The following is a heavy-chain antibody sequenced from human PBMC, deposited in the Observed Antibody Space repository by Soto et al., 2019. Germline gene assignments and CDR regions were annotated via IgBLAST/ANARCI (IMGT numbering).Heavy chain of an antibody. D-gene: IGHD1-1*01. CDR2: ISAHNGNT. CDR1: GYTFTSYG. CDR3: ARGRYGDY. J-gene: IGHJ4*02. Sequence: QVHLVQSGAEVKKPAASVKVSCKGSGYTFTSYGNTWVRQAPGQGLEWMGWISAHNGNTDYAQKLQGRVTVTRDTSTITAYMELRSLRSDDTAVYYCARGRYGDYWGQGALVTVSS. V-gene: IGHV1-18*01.